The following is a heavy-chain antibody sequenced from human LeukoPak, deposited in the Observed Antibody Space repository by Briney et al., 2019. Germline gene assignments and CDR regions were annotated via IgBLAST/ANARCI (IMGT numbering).Heavy chain of an antibody. J-gene: IGHJ4*02. CDR3: ARTADKYSSCWYYFDY. CDR1: GYTFTSYG. D-gene: IGHD6-19*01. CDR2: ISAYNGNT. Sequence: ASVKVSCKASGYTFTSYGISWVRQAPGQGLEWMGWISAYNGNTNYAQKLQGRVTMTTDTSTSTAYMELRSLRSDDTAVDYCARTADKYSSCWYYFDYWGQGTLVTVSS. V-gene: IGHV1-18*01.